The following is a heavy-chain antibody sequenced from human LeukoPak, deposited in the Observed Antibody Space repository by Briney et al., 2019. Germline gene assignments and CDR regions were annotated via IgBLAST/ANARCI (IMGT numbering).Heavy chain of an antibody. CDR2: ISYDGSNK. Sequence: GGSLRLSCAASGFTFNNYAMHWVRQAPGKGLEWVALISYDGSNKYYADSVKGRFTISRDNSKNTLYLQMNSLRAEDTAVYYCAKWAYYYDSSGYSPFDYWGQGTLVTVSS. D-gene: IGHD3-22*01. J-gene: IGHJ4*02. CDR1: GFTFNNYA. V-gene: IGHV3-30-3*02. CDR3: AKWAYYYDSSGYSPFDY.